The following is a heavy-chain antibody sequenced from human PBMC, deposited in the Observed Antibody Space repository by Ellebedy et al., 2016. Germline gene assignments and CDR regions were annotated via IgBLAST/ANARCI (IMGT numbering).Heavy chain of an antibody. D-gene: IGHD3-16*01. CDR1: GFTFSSYS. CDR2: ISSSSSYI. V-gene: IGHV3-21*01. CDR3: ARGVGGTSLNWFDP. J-gene: IGHJ5*02. Sequence: GESLKISCAASGFTFSSYSMNWVRQAPGKGLEWVSSISSSSSYIYYADSMKGRFTISRDNDKNSLSLQMNSLRAEDTAVYYCARGVGGTSLNWFDPWGQGTLVTVSS.